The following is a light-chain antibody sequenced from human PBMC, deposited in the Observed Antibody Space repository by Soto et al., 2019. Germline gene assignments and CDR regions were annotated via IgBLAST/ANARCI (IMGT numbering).Light chain of an antibody. CDR2: EGS. J-gene: IGLJ1*01. CDR3: CSYAGSSTYV. V-gene: IGLV2-23*01. CDR1: SSDVGSYNL. Sequence: QSVLTQPASLSGSLGQSITISCTGTSSDVGSYNLVSWYQQYPDKAPKLLIYEGSKRPSGVSNRFSGSKSGNTASLTISGLQAEDEADYYCCSYAGSSTYVFGIGTKVNVL.